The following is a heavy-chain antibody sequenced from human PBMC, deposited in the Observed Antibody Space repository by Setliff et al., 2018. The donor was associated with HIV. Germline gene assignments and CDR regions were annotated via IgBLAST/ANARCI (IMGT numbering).Heavy chain of an antibody. V-gene: IGHV1-18*01. CDR1: GDTFTSYD. CDR3: ARDLAAAGTLGY. J-gene: IGHJ4*02. Sequence: ASVKVSCKTSGDTFTSYDINWVRQAAGHGLEWMGWMTPYSGNTGYAQKLQGRVTMTTDTSTSTAYMELRSLRSDDTAVYYCARDLAAAGTLGYWGQGTLVTVSS. CDR2: MTPYSGNT. D-gene: IGHD6-13*01.